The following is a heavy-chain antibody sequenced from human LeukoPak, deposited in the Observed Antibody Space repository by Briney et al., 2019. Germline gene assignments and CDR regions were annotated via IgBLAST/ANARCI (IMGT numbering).Heavy chain of an antibody. V-gene: IGHV5-51*01. J-gene: IGHJ5*02. CDR1: GYSFATYW. CDR2: IYPGDSDT. CDR3: ARRGGAAEWFDP. D-gene: IGHD3-10*01. Sequence: GESLKISCKGSGYSFATYWIGWVRQVPGKGLEWMGIIYPGDSDTRYSPSFQGQITISADKSISTAYLQWSSLKASDSAIYYCARRGGAAEWFDPWGQGTLVTVSS.